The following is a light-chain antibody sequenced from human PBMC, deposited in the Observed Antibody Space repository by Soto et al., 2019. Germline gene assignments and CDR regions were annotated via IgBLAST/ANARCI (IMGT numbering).Light chain of an antibody. Sequence: ESVLTQCPGTLSLTPGERATVSCRASQSVSSNLAWYQQKPGQAPRLLIYDASNRAAGIPARFSGSGSPTAFTLTIRIQEPEDCTVYCSQQPNLLITFGQGTRLEIK. J-gene: IGKJ5*01. CDR1: QSVSSN. CDR3: QQPNLLIT. V-gene: IGKV3-11*01. CDR2: DAS.